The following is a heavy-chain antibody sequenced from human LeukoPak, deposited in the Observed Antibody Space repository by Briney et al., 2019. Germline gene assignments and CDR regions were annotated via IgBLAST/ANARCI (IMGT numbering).Heavy chain of an antibody. V-gene: IGHV3-23*01. CDR2: ISGSGDST. CDR1: GFTFSSYA. CDR3: AKGGSGYCSSTSCLYYFDY. Sequence: GGSLRLSCAAPGFTFSSYAMSWVRQAPGKGLEWVSAISGSGDSTYYADSVKGRFTVSRDNSKNTLYLQMKSLRAEDTAVYYCAKGGSGYCSSTSCLYYFDYWGQGTLVTVSS. D-gene: IGHD2-2*01. J-gene: IGHJ4*02.